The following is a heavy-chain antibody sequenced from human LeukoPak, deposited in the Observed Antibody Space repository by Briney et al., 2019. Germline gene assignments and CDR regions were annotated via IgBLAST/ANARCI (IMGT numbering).Heavy chain of an antibody. J-gene: IGHJ6*02. CDR3: ARHSNWGSGYYYGMDV. CDR2: IYYSGST. CDR1: GGSISSYY. Sequence: PSETLSLTCTVSGGSISSYYWSWIRQPPGKGLEWIGYIYYSGSTNYNPSLKSRVTISVDTSKNQFSLKLSSVTAADTAVYYCARHSNWGSGYYYGMDVWGQGTTVNVAS. V-gene: IGHV4-59*01. D-gene: IGHD7-27*01.